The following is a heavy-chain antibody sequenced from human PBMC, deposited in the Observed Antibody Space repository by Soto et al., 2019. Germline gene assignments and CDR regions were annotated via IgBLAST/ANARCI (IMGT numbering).Heavy chain of an antibody. CDR2: FDPEDGET. J-gene: IGHJ1*01. D-gene: IGHD6-13*01. CDR3: ARMGSSWYRSTHILAEYFQH. CDR1: GYTLTELS. Sequence: GASVKVSCKVSGYTLTELSMHWVRQAPGKGLEWMGGFDPEDGETIYAQKFQGRVTMTADTSTNTAYMELRSLRSEDTAVYYCARMGSSWYRSTHILAEYFQHWGQGTLVTVSS. V-gene: IGHV1-24*01.